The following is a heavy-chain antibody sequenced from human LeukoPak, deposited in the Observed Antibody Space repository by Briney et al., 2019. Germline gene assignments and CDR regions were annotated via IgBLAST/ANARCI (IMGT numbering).Heavy chain of an antibody. J-gene: IGHJ1*01. CDR3: ARVSGPGMNEYYHL. V-gene: IGHV3-74*01. CDR2: INNDGSTT. Sequence: GGSLRLSCAACGFTLSGAWMHWVRQATGKGLVWVSRINNDGSTTRHGDSVKGRFTISRENARNTLYLQMNSLRVEDTAVYYCARVSGPGMNEYYHLWGQGTLVTVSS. CDR1: GFTLSGAW. D-gene: IGHD3-10*01.